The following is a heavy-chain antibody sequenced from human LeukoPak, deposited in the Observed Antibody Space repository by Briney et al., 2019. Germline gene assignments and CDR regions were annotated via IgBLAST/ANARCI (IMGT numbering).Heavy chain of an antibody. J-gene: IGHJ6*02. CDR1: GGSFSGYY. CDR2: INHSGST. D-gene: IGHD6-13*01. Sequence: SETLSLTCAVYGGSFSGYYRTWIRQPPGKGLEWIGEINHSGSTNYNPSLKSRVTISIDTSKNQFSLKLSSVTAADTAVYYCARGGGAPGTLELFYAMDVWGQGTTVTVS. CDR3: ARGGGAPGTLELFYAMDV. V-gene: IGHV4-34*01.